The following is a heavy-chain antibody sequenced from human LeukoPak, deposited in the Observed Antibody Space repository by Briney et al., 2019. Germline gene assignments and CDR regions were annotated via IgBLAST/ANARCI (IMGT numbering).Heavy chain of an antibody. Sequence: GASVKVSCKVSGYTLTELSMHWVRQAPGKGLEWMGGFDPEDGETIYAQKFQGRVTMTRDTSISTAYMELSRLRSDDTAVYYCARDQFGNWNDGGFDPWGQGTLVTVSS. V-gene: IGHV1-24*01. CDR3: ARDQFGNWNDGGFDP. D-gene: IGHD1-1*01. CDR2: FDPEDGET. CDR1: GYTLTELS. J-gene: IGHJ5*02.